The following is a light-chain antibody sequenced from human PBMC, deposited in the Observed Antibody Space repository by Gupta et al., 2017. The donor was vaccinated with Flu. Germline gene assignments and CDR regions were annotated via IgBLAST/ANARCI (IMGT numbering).Light chain of an antibody. CDR2: TNN. Sequence: QSVLTQPPSASGTPGQRVTISCSGSSSNIGSNSVYWYQHLPGTAPKLLIYTNNQRPSGVPDRFSGSKSGTSAALAISGLRSEDEADYYCATWDDSLNGRVFGGGTKLTVL. CDR3: ATWDDSLNGRV. J-gene: IGLJ3*02. CDR1: SSNIGSNS. V-gene: IGLV1-47*01.